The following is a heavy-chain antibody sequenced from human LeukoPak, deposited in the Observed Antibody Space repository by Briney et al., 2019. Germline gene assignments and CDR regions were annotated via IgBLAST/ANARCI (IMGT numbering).Heavy chain of an antibody. Sequence: ASVKVSCKASGGTFSSYAISWVRQAPGQGLEWMGWINPNSGGTNYAQKFQGRVTMTRDTSISTAYMELSRLRSDDTAVYYCARDFYDFWSGYYRSPGYWGQGTLVTVSS. CDR3: ARDFYDFWSGYYRSPGY. CDR2: INPNSGGT. V-gene: IGHV1-2*02. D-gene: IGHD3-3*01. J-gene: IGHJ4*02. CDR1: GGTFSSYA.